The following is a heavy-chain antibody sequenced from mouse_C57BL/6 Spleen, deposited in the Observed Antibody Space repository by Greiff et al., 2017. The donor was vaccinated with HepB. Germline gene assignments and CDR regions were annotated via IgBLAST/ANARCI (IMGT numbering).Heavy chain of an antibody. D-gene: IGHD2-3*01. J-gene: IGHJ1*03. CDR2: INPSTGGT. Sequence: VQLQQSGPELVKPGASVKISCKASGYSFTGYYMNWVKQSPEKSLEWIGEINPSTGGTTYNQKFKAKATLTVDKSSSTAYMQLKSLTSEDSAVYYCARCYDGGYFDVWGTGTTVTVSS. CDR1: GYSFTGYY. V-gene: IGHV1-42*01. CDR3: ARCYDGGYFDV.